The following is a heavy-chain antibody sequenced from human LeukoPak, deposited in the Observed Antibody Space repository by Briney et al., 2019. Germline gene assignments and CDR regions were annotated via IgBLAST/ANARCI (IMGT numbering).Heavy chain of an antibody. J-gene: IGHJ4*02. D-gene: IGHD3-22*01. V-gene: IGHV3-74*01. CDR3: ARDKGSGYCMDY. CDR2: INSDGSST. Sequence: GGSLRLSCAASGFTFSSYWMHWVRRAPGKGLVWVSRINSDGSSTSYADSVKGRFTISRDNAKSTLYLQMNSLRAEDTAVYYCARDKGSGYCMDYWGQGTLVTVSS. CDR1: GFTFSSYW.